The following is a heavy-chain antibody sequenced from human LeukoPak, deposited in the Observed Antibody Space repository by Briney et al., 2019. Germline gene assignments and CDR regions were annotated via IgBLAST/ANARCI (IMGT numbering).Heavy chain of an antibody. J-gene: IGHJ3*02. V-gene: IGHV3-21*01. CDR1: GFTFSTYS. CDR2: IISSSSYI. CDR3: ARGFTGI. Sequence: GGSLRLSCAASGFTFSTYSMNWVRQAPGKGLEWVAYIISSSSYIEYADSVKGRFTISKDNAKNLVYLQMNSLRAEDTAVYYCARGFTGIWGQGTMVTVSS. D-gene: IGHD3-10*01.